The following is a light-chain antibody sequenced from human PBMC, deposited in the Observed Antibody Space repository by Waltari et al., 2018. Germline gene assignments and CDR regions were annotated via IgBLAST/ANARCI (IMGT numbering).Light chain of an antibody. J-gene: IGLJ3*02. Sequence: QAVVTQEPSLTVSPGGTVTLTCGSSTGAVTSGHYPFWFQHKPGQAPRTLIYDTTNQHSWSPARFAGSLRGGKAALTLSGAQPEDEAEYYCLLSYSGAGRVFGGGTKLTVL. V-gene: IGLV7-46*01. CDR2: DTT. CDR3: LLSYSGAGRV. CDR1: TGAVTSGHY.